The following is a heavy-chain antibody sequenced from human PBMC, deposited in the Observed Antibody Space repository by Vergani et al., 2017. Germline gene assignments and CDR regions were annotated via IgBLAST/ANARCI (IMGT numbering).Heavy chain of an antibody. Sequence: QVQLQQWGAGLLKPSETLSLTCAVYGGSFSGYYWSWIRQPPGKGLEWIGEINHSGSTNYNPSLKSRVTISVDTSKNQFSLKLSSVTAADTAVYYCARGMVSGGDFWSGPMTPYYYYGMDVWGQGTTVTVSS. J-gene: IGHJ6*02. D-gene: IGHD3-3*01. CDR2: INHSGST. CDR3: ARGMVSGGDFWSGPMTPYYYYGMDV. V-gene: IGHV4-34*01. CDR1: GGSFSGYY.